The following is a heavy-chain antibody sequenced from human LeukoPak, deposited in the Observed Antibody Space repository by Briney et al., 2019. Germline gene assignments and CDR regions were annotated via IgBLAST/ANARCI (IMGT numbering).Heavy chain of an antibody. CDR2: IHHSGNNFESGST. J-gene: IGHJ1*01. CDR3: SRNCSGGFFNI. CDR1: GYSISNTNY. Sequence: SETLSLTCTVSGYSISNTNYRGWIRPSPGKGLEWTGIIHHSGNNFESGSTHYNPSLRGRFTVSADPSMNQYSLMLRDVTAADTAVDCCSRNCSGGFFNIWGQGTLVTVSS. D-gene: IGHD6-25*01. V-gene: IGHV4-38-2*02.